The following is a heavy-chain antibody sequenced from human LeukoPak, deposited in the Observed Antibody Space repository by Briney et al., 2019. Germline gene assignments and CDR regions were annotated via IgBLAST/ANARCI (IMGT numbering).Heavy chain of an antibody. CDR1: GGSISSSSYY. Sequence: NPSETPSLTCTVSGGSISSSSYYWGWIRQPPGKGLEWIGSISYSGSTYYNPSLKSRVTISVDTSKNQFSLKLSSVTAADTAVYYCARVLNYYGSGSYYGFNWFDPWGQGTLVTVSS. CDR3: ARVLNYYGSGSYYGFNWFDP. CDR2: ISYSGST. J-gene: IGHJ5*02. V-gene: IGHV4-39*07. D-gene: IGHD3-10*01.